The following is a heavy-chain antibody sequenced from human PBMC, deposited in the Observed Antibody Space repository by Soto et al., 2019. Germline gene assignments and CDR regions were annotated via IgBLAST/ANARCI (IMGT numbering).Heavy chain of an antibody. CDR2: ISAYNGNT. CDR1: GYTFTSYG. D-gene: IGHD3-10*01. V-gene: IGHV1-18*04. CDR3: ARLQGGSGFLPRDY. J-gene: IGHJ4*02. Sequence: ASVKVSGKASGYTFTSYGISWVRQAPGQGLEWMGWISAYNGNTNYAQKLQGRVTMTTDTSTSTAYMELRSLRSDDTAVYYCARLQGGSGFLPRDYWGQGTLVTVSS.